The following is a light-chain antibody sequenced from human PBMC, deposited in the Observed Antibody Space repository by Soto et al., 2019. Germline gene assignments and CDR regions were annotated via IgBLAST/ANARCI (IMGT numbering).Light chain of an antibody. Sequence: ETVLTQSPATLSVSPGERATLSCRASQSVGSSLASDHHKPGQPQRLLSSDASNRATGIPARFSGSESETDFTLTISSLEPEDPAVYYCQQRSNWPSLTFGGGTKLDIK. CDR1: QSVGSS. V-gene: IGKV3-11*01. CDR2: DAS. CDR3: QQRSNWPSLT. J-gene: IGKJ4*01.